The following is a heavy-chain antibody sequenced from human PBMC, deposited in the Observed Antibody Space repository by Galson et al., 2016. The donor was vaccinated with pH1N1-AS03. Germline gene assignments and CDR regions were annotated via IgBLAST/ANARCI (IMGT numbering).Heavy chain of an antibody. CDR2: IFSDGST. J-gene: IGHJ4*02. CDR3: ARDLMD. V-gene: IGHV3-66*01. CDR1: GFTVSNYF. Sequence: SLRLSCAASGFTVSNYFMNWVRQVPGKRLEWVSVIFSDGSTKYADSVNGRFTMSRDNSRNTVYLHVDNLRVEDTALYYCARDLMDWGQGTLVIVSS.